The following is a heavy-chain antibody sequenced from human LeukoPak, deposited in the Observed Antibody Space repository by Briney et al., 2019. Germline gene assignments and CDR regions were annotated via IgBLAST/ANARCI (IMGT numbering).Heavy chain of an antibody. V-gene: IGHV3-23*01. CDR1: GFTFSTYA. Sequence: SGGSLRLSCAASGFTFSTYAMSWVRQAPGKGLEWVSATNGYGGGTYYAGSVKGRFTISRDNSKNILYLQMDTLRAEDTAVYYCAKEVNSGSYGVYYGMDVWGQGTTVTVSS. J-gene: IGHJ6*02. D-gene: IGHD1-26*01. CDR2: TNGYGGGT. CDR3: AKEVNSGSYGVYYGMDV.